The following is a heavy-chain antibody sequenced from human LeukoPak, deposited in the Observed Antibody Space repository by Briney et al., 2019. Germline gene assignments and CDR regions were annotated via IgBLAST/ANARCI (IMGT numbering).Heavy chain of an antibody. CDR2: IIPIFGTA. CDR3: ARDRRYYDSSGYSYYWYFDL. D-gene: IGHD3-22*01. CDR1: GGTFSSYA. Sequence: ASVTVSCKASGGTFSSYAISWVRQAPGQGLEWMGGIIPIFGTANYAQKFQGRVTITADESTSTAYMELSSLRSEDTAVYYCARDRRYYDSSGYSYYWYFDLWGRGTLVTVSS. J-gene: IGHJ2*01. V-gene: IGHV1-69*13.